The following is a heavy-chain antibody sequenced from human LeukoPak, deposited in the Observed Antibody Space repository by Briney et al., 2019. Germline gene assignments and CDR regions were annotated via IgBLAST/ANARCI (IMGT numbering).Heavy chain of an antibody. V-gene: IGHV3-13*01. D-gene: IGHD6-13*01. J-gene: IGHJ4*02. Sequence: GGSLRLSCAASGFTFSSYDMHWVRQATGKGLEWVSAIGTASDTYYPDSVKGRFTISRDNSKNTLYLQMNSLRAEDTAVYYCAKVHRGSSWYFFDYWGQGTLVTVSS. CDR3: AKVHRGSSWYFFDY. CDR1: GFTFSSYD. CDR2: IGTASDT.